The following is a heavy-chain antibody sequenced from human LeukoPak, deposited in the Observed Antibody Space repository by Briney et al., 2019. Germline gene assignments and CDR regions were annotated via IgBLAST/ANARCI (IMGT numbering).Heavy chain of an antibody. CDR2: IYYSGST. V-gene: IGHV4-59*01. Sequence: SETLSLTCAVSGDSINSDYWSWLRQPPGKGREWIGYIYYSGSTNYNPSLKSRVTISVDTSKNQFSLKLSSVTAADTAVYYCARVRLGELSVFDYWGQGTLVTVSS. CDR1: GDSINSDY. J-gene: IGHJ4*02. CDR3: ARVRLGELSVFDY. D-gene: IGHD3-16*02.